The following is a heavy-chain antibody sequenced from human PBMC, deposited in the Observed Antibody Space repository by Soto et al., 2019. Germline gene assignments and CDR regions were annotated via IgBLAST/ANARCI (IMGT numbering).Heavy chain of an antibody. D-gene: IGHD6-13*01. V-gene: IGHV1-2*02. CDR3: ARGKYSSSWPVCWY. Sequence: ASVKVSCKAARYIFTGYYIHWVRQAPGQGLEWMGWINPNSGATNYAQKLQGRVTMTTDTSTSTAYMELRSLRSDDTAVYYCARGKYSSSWPVCWYWGQGTLVTVSS. CDR2: INPNSGAT. J-gene: IGHJ4*02. CDR1: RYIFTGYY.